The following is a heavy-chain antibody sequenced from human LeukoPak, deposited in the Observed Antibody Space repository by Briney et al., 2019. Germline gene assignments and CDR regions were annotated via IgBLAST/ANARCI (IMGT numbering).Heavy chain of an antibody. CDR2: IYTSGST. CDR1: GGSISSYY. J-gene: IGHJ4*02. D-gene: IGHD3-3*01. Sequence: PSETLSLTCAVYGGSISSYYWSWIRQPAGKGLEWIGRIYTSGSTNYNPSLKSRVTMSVDTSKNQFSLKLSSVTAADTAVYYCARGLRRVAFFDYWGQGTLVTVSS. V-gene: IGHV4-59*10. CDR3: ARGLRRVAFFDY.